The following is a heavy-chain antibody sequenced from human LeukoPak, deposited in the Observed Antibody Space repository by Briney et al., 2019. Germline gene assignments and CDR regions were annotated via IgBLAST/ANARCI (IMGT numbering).Heavy chain of an antibody. D-gene: IGHD2-2*01. J-gene: IGHJ5*02. CDR2: ISGSGGST. CDR3: AKVVVVPASFDP. CDR1: GFTFSSYA. Sequence: GGSLRPSCAASGFTFSSYAMSWVRQAPGKGLEWVSAISGSGGSTYYADSVKGRFTISRDNSKNTLYLQMNSLRTEDTAVYYCAKVVVVPASFDPWGQGTLVTVSS. V-gene: IGHV3-23*01.